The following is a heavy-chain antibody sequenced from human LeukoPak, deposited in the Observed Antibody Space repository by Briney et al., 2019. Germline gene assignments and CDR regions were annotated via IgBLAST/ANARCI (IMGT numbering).Heavy chain of an antibody. V-gene: IGHV4-59*01. CDR2: IYYSGST. D-gene: IGHD1-14*01. CDR3: ARSGTLRYYFDY. CDR1: GGSFSGYY. Sequence: SATLSLTCAVYGGSFSGYYWSWIRQPPGKGLEWIGYIYYSGSTNYNPSLKSRVTISVDTSKNQFSLKLSSVTAADTAVYYCARSGTLRYYFDYWGQGTLVTVSS. J-gene: IGHJ4*02.